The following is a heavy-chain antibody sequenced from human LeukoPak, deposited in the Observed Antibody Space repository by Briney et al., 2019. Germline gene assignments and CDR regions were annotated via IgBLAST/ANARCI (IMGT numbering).Heavy chain of an antibody. CDR1: GFTFSTYS. CDR2: ITSSGSTI. V-gene: IGHV3-48*02. CDR3: ARVRGSGWYFDY. D-gene: IGHD6-19*01. J-gene: IGHJ4*02. Sequence: PGGSLRLSCAASGFTFSTYSMNWVRQAPGKGLEWVSYITSSGSTIYYADSVKGRFTISRDNAKNSLYLQMNSLRDVDTAMYYCARVRGSGWYFDYWGQGTLVAVSS.